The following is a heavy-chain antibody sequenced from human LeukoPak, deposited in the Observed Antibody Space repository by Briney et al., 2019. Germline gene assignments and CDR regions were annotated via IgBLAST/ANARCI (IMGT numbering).Heavy chain of an antibody. CDR2: ISSSSSYI. V-gene: IGHV3-21*01. CDR3: ARDWEGGTAMVTTFDY. D-gene: IGHD5-18*01. J-gene: IGHJ4*02. Sequence: GGSLRLSCAASGFTFSSYSMNWVRQAPGKGLEWVSSISSSSSYIYYADSVKGRFTISRDNAKNSLYLQMNSLRAEDTAVYYCARDWEGGTAMVTTFDYWGQGTLVTVSS. CDR1: GFTFSSYS.